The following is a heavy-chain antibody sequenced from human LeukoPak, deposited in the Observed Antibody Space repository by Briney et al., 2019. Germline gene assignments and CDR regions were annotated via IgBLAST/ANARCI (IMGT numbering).Heavy chain of an antibody. V-gene: IGHV1-69*05. CDR1: GGTFSSYA. D-gene: IGHD2-2*01. J-gene: IGHJ3*02. CDR3: AGSLDIVVVPAVLDDAFDI. Sequence: SVKVSCKASGGTFSSYAISWVRQAPGQGLEWMGGIIPIFGTANYAQKFQGRVTITTDESTSTAYMELSSLRSEDTAVYYCAGSLDIVVVPAVLDDAFDIWGQGTMVTVSS. CDR2: IIPIFGTA.